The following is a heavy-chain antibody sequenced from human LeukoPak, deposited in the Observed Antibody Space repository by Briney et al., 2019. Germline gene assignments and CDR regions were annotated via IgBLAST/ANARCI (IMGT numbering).Heavy chain of an antibody. J-gene: IGHJ5*02. Sequence: ASVKVSCKASGYIFTNYGITWVRQAPGQGLEWMGWISVYNGNTNYAQQIQGRVTMTTDTSTSTVYMELRNLRSDDTAVYYCARDRYYYGSGSNNWFDPWGQGTLVTVSS. CDR1: GYIFTNYG. CDR3: ARDRYYYGSGSNNWFDP. V-gene: IGHV1-18*01. D-gene: IGHD3-10*01. CDR2: ISVYNGNT.